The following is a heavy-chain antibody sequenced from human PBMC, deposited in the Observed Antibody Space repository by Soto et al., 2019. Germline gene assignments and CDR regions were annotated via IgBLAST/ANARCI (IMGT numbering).Heavy chain of an antibody. CDR3: ARGEAYYYGSGSYYGGYYYYYGMDV. CDR1: GGSFSGYY. D-gene: IGHD3-10*01. Sequence: QVQLQQWGAGLLKPSETLSLTCAVYGGSFSGYYWCWIRQHPGKGLEWIGEINHSGSTNYNPSLMGRVTISVDTSKSLFSLKLSSVTAADTAVYYCARGEAYYYGSGSYYGGYYYYYGMDVWGQGTTVTVSS. J-gene: IGHJ6*02. V-gene: IGHV4-34*01. CDR2: INHSGST.